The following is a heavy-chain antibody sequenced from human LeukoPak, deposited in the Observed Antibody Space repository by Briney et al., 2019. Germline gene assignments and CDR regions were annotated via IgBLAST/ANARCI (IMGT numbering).Heavy chain of an antibody. CDR3: ARAVLFGELLFPLHYYYYGMDV. J-gene: IGHJ6*02. CDR2: TYYRSKWYN. CDR1: GDSVSSNSAA. V-gene: IGHV6-1*01. Sequence: SQTLSLTCAISGDSVSSNSAAWNWIRQSPSRGLEWLGRTYYRSKWYNDYAVSVKNRITINPDTSKNQFSLQLNSVTPEDTAVYYCARAVLFGELLFPLHYYYYGMDVWGQGTTVTVSS. D-gene: IGHD3-10*01.